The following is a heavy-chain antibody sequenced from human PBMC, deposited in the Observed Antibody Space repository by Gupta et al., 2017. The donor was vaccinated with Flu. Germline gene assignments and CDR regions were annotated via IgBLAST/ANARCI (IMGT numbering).Heavy chain of an antibody. CDR2: ITWNSDRV. J-gene: IGHJ4*02. V-gene: IGHV3-9*01. CDR1: GFTFDDHA. D-gene: IGHD6-6*01. CDR3: ARGVGSSSLFIYFDY. Sequence: EVQLVESGGGLVQPGRSLRLSCAASGFTFDDHAIPWVRQPPGKGLEWVSGITWNSDRVHYADSVKGRFTISRDNAKNSLSLQMNSLRPEDTAFYYCARGVGSSSLFIYFDYWGQGNMVTVSS.